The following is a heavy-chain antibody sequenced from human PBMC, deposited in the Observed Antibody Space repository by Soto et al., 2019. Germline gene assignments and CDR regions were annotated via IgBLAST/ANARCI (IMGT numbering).Heavy chain of an antibody. D-gene: IGHD1-1*01. Sequence: EVQLVESGGGLVQPGGSLRLSCAVSGISFSNHSMSWVRQAPGKGLEWVADIREDGGEKYYAASVRGRFTISRDNAKNSLYLQMNSLRAEDTAVYHCARDGDRWKFDYWGQGTLVTVSS. CDR1: GISFSNHS. J-gene: IGHJ4*02. CDR3: ARDGDRWKFDY. V-gene: IGHV3-7*01. CDR2: IREDGGEK.